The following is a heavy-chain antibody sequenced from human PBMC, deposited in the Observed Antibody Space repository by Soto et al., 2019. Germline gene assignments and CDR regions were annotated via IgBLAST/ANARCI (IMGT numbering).Heavy chain of an antibody. CDR3: ARAETTVVASKVGSWFDP. CDR2: INPSGGST. D-gene: IGHD4-17*01. Sequence: ASVKVSCKASGYTFTSYYMHWVRQAPGQGLEWMGIINPSGGSTSYAQKFQGRVTMTRDTSTSTVYMEPSSLRSEDTAVYYCARAETTVVASKVGSWFDPWGQGTLVTVSS. V-gene: IGHV1-46*01. CDR1: GYTFTSYY. J-gene: IGHJ5*02.